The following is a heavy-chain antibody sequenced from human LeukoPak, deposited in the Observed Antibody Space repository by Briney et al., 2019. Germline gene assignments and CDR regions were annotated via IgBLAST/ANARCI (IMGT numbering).Heavy chain of an antibody. CDR3: IRYSGGSADF. CDR1: GFTFSSYG. Sequence: GGSLRLSCAASGFTFSSYGMNWVRQAPGKGLEWVGRIKSKTDGETTDYAAPVKGRFTISRDDSKNTLYLQMNSLKTEDTAMYYCIRYSGGSADFWGQGTLVAVSS. CDR2: IKSKTDGETT. V-gene: IGHV3-15*05. J-gene: IGHJ4*02. D-gene: IGHD6-25*01.